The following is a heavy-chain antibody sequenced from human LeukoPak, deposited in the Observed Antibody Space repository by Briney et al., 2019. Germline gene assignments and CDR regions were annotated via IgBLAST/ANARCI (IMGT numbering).Heavy chain of an antibody. CDR1: GGSISSYY. J-gene: IGHJ4*02. D-gene: IGHD5-12*01. CDR2: INHSGST. V-gene: IGHV4-34*01. Sequence: KSSETLSLTCAVSGGSISSYYWSWIRQPPGKGLEWIGEINHSGSTNYNPSLKSRVTISVDTSKNQFSLKLSSVTAADTAVYYCARSWSGYSFYFDYWGQGTLVTVSS. CDR3: ARSWSGYSFYFDY.